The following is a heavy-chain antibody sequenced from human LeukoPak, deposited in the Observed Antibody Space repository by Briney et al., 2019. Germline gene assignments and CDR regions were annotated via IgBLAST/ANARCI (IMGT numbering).Heavy chain of an antibody. D-gene: IGHD2-21*02. CDR3: ARHPSSYCGGDCPIDY. Sequence: GGSLRLSCAASGFTFSSYWMSWVRQAPGKGLEWVANIKQDGSEKYYVDSVKGRFTISRDNAKNSLYLQMNSLRAEDTAVYYCARHPSSYCGGDCPIDYWGQGTLVTVSS. CDR1: GFTFSSYW. CDR2: IKQDGSEK. J-gene: IGHJ4*02. V-gene: IGHV3-7*01.